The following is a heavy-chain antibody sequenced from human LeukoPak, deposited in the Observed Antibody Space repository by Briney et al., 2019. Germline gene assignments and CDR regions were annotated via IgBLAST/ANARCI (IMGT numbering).Heavy chain of an antibody. V-gene: IGHV3-21*01. CDR2: ITGSSTYI. J-gene: IGHJ4*02. CDR3: ARDGNDGDCSY. Sequence: GGSLRLSCAASGFTFSSYSMNWIRQAPGKGLEWVSSITGSSTYIYYADSVKGRFTISRDNAKNSLYLQMNSLRAEDTAVYYCARDGNDGDCSYWGQGILVTVSS. D-gene: IGHD2-21*02. CDR1: GFTFSSYS.